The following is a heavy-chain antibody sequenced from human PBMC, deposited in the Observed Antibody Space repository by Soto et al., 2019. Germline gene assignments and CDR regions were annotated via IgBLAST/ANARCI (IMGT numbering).Heavy chain of an antibody. V-gene: IGHV1-69*02. D-gene: IGHD3-22*01. CDR2: IIPILGIA. Sequence: QVQLVQSGAEVKKPGSSVKVSCKASGGTFSSYTISWVRQAPGQGLEWMGRIIPILGIANYAQKFQGRVTIPAEKSTSTAYMELSSLRSEDTAVYYCAIFYRGNYDSSGYAENWGQGTLVTVSS. CDR1: GGTFSSYT. J-gene: IGHJ4*01. CDR3: AIFYRGNYDSSGYAEN.